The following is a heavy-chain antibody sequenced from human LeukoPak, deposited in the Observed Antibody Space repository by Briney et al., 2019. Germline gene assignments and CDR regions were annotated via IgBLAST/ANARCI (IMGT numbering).Heavy chain of an antibody. Sequence: GGSLRLSCSASGFTFDTYAMHWVRQAPGKGLEYVSSISSNGGSTYYADSVKGRFTISRDNSKNTLFLQMSSLRTEDTAVYYCASPYSGYDYNFDHWGQGTLVTVSS. CDR2: ISSNGGST. V-gene: IGHV3-64D*06. CDR1: GFTFDTYA. CDR3: ASPYSGYDYNFDH. J-gene: IGHJ4*02. D-gene: IGHD5-12*01.